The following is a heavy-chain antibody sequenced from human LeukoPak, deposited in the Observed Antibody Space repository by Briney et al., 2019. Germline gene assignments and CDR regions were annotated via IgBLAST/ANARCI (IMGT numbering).Heavy chain of an antibody. CDR3: ARDKTRGLGYSYSKSGNYFDY. CDR2: IKQDGSQQ. D-gene: IGHD5-18*01. V-gene: IGHV3-7*01. Sequence: PGDSLSLSCGPSGFNYRSYYVGWVRQAPGKGLARVANIKQDGSQQYYVDSVKGRFTISRDNAKNSLYLQMNSLRAEDTAVYSCARDKTRGLGYSYSKSGNYFDYWGQGTLVTVSS. J-gene: IGHJ4*02. CDR1: GFNYRSYY.